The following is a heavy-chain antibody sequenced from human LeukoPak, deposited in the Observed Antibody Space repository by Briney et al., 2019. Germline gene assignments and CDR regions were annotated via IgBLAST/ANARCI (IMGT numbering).Heavy chain of an antibody. D-gene: IGHD3-16*01. J-gene: IGHJ4*02. CDR1: GGSLSLYF. CDR2: IYYNGNT. V-gene: IGHV4-59*01. Sequence: PSETLSLTCTVSGGSLSLYFWNWIRQPAGKGLEYIGYIYYNGNTNYNPSLQSRVTMSVDTSKNQFSLKLTSVTAADTAVYYCARDPSSDGGFFVHWGEGTLVTVSS. CDR3: ARDPSSDGGFFVH.